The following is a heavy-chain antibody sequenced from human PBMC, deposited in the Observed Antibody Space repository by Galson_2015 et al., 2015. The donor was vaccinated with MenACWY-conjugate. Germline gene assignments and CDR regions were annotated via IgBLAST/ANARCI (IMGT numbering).Heavy chain of an antibody. CDR1: GLIFNEYA. CDR2: TSGSGGVT. V-gene: IGHV3-23*01. D-gene: IGHD3-22*01. CDR3: AKGPLYDSSGSDSDYFDY. J-gene: IGHJ4*02. Sequence: SLRLSCAASGLIFNEYALTWIRQAPGKGLEWVAATSGSGGVTYYAASVKGRFTISRDNSKNTLYLQMNSLKAEDTARYFCAKGPLYDSSGSDSDYFDYWGQGTLVTVSS.